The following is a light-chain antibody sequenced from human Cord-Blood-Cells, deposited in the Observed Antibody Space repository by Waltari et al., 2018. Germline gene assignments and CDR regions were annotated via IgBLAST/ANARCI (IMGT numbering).Light chain of an antibody. CDR1: KSLLHSNGYNY. J-gene: IGKJ3*01. CDR3: IQALQTPFT. CDR2: LGY. Sequence: DIVMTQSPLSLPVTPGEPASISCRSSKSLLHSNGYNYLDWYLQKPRQSPQLLIYLGYNRASGVPDRVSGSGSGTDFTLKISRVEAEDVGVYYCIQALQTPFTFGPGTKVDIK. V-gene: IGKV2-28*01.